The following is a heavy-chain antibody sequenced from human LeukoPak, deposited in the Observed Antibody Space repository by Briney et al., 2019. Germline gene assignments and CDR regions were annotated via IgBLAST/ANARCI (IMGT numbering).Heavy chain of an antibody. J-gene: IGHJ4*02. CDR3: ARRYYDSSGYSRHFDY. V-gene: IGHV5-51*01. CDR2: IYPGDSDT. D-gene: IGHD3-22*01. Sequence: GESLKISCEGSGYSFNSYWIGWVRLMPGKGLEWMGLIYPGDSDTRYSPSFQGQVTISADKSISTAYLQWSSLKTSDTAMYYCARRYYDSSGYSRHFDYWGQGTLVTVSS. CDR1: GYSFNSYW.